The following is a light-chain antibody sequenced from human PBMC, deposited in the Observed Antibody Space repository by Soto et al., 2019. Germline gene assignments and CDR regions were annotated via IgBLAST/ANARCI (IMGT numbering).Light chain of an antibody. J-gene: IGLJ2*01. CDR3: SSYTTSSSVI. CDR2: EVS. Sequence: QSALTQPASVSGSPGQSITISCTGTSSDVGGYNYVSWYQQHPGKAPKLMIYEVSYRPSGVSNRFSGSKSGNTASLTISGLQAVDDADYYCSSYTTSSSVIFGGGTKLTVL. V-gene: IGLV2-14*01. CDR1: SSDVGGYNY.